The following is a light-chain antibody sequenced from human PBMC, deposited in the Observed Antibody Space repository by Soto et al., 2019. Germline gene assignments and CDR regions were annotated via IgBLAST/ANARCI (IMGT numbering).Light chain of an antibody. CDR2: AAS. CDR3: QQSYSTLTWT. CDR1: QSISSY. V-gene: IGKV1-39*01. J-gene: IGKJ1*01. Sequence: DIQTTQSPSSLSASVGDRVTITCRASQSISSYLNWYQQKPGKAPKLLIYAASSLQSGVPSRFSGSGSGTDFTLTISSLQPEDFATYYCQQSYSTLTWTFGQGTKVDIK.